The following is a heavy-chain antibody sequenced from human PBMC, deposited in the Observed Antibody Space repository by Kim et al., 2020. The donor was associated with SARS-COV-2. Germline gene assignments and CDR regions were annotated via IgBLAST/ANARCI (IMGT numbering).Heavy chain of an antibody. V-gene: IGHV1-3*04. CDR3: ARDPSLTPGTTMDLDY. CDR2: INIGKGNT. CDR1: GYTFSNYN. J-gene: IGHJ4*02. Sequence: ASVKVSCKSSGYTFSNYNMHWVRQAPGQRLEWLGWINIGKGNTKYSQKVQGRVSLTRDTTASTAYMELSSLRSEDTAVYYCARDPSLTPGTTMDLDYWGQGTLVTVSS. D-gene: IGHD1-1*01.